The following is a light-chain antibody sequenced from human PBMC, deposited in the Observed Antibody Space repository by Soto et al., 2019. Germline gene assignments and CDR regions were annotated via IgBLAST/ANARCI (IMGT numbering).Light chain of an antibody. V-gene: IGKV1-5*03. CDR2: KAS. J-gene: IGKJ2*01. CDR1: QSISSW. Sequence: DIQMTQSPSTLSASVGDRFTITCRASQSISSWLAWYQQKTGKAPKLLIYKASSLESGVPSRFSGSGSGTEFTLTISSLQPDDFATYYGQQYNSYYTFGQGTKLDIK. CDR3: QQYNSYYT.